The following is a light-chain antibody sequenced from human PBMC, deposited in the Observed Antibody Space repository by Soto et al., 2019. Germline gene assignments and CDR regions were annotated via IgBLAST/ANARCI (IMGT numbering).Light chain of an antibody. CDR2: AAS. J-gene: IGKJ4*01. Sequence: DIQLTQSPSFLSASVGDRVTITCRASQVINSHLAWYKQEPGRATKLLIYAASTLQSGVPSRFSGSASGTEFTLTISSLQPEDFATYYCQQVSGYPLSFGGGTKVDMK. CDR3: QQVSGYPLS. V-gene: IGKV1-9*01. CDR1: QVINSH.